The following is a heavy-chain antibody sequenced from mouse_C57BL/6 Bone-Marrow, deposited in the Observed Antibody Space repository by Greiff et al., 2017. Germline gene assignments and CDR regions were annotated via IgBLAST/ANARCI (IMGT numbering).Heavy chain of an antibody. Sequence: QVQLQQSGAELARPGASVKLSCKASGYTFTSYGISWVKQRTGQGLEWIGEIYPRSGNTYYNEKFKGKATLTADKSSSTAYMELRSLTSEDSAVYFCARERITTDLFDYWGQGTTLTVSS. CDR3: ARERITTDLFDY. V-gene: IGHV1-81*01. J-gene: IGHJ2*01. D-gene: IGHD1-1*01. CDR2: IYPRSGNT. CDR1: GYTFTSYG.